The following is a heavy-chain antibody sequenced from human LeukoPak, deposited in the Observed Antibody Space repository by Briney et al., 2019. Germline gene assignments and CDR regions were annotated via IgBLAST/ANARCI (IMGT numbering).Heavy chain of an antibody. CDR3: ASQHSDYDHPADY. Sequence: SETLSLTCTVSGGSISSSSYYWGWIRQPPGEGLEWIGSIHYSGSTYNNPSLKSRVTLSVDTSKNQFSLKLSSVTAADTAVYYCASQHSDYDHPADYWGQGTLVTVSS. V-gene: IGHV4-39*01. CDR1: GGSISSSSYY. D-gene: IGHD5-12*01. CDR2: IHYSGST. J-gene: IGHJ4*02.